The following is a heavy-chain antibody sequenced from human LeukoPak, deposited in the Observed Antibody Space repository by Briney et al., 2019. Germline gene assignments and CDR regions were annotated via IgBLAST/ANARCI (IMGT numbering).Heavy chain of an antibody. V-gene: IGHV3-30-3*01. CDR1: GFTFSSYA. CDR3: GRREAGDAFDI. D-gene: IGHD6-25*01. CDR2: ISYDGSNK. J-gene: IGHJ3*02. Sequence: GSLLLSSAAAGFTFSSYAMHWVRPAPGKGLGGVAVISYDGSNKYYADSVKGRFTISRDNSKNTLYLQMNSLGAEDTAVYYCGRREAGDAFDIWGQGTMVTVSS.